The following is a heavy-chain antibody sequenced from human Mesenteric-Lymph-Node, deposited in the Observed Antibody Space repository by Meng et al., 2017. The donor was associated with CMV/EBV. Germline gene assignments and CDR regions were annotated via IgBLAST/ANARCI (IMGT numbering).Heavy chain of an antibody. Sequence: GESLKISCAASGFTFSSYWMNWVRQAPGKGLEWVSSIGSSSSYIYYADSLKGRFTISRDNAKNSLYLQMNSLRAEDTAVYYCARDQSYYGSGSYYRIFDYWGQGTLVTVSS. V-gene: IGHV3-21*01. CDR2: IGSSSSYI. D-gene: IGHD3-10*01. J-gene: IGHJ4*02. CDR3: ARDQSYYGSGSYYRIFDY. CDR1: GFTFSSYW.